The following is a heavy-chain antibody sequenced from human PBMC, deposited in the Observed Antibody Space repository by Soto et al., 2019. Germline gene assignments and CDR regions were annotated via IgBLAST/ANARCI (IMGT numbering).Heavy chain of an antibody. J-gene: IGHJ4*02. CDR1: GFTFSSYS. V-gene: IGHV3-21*01. CDR2: ISSSSSYI. Sequence: GGSLRLSCAASGFTFSSYSMNWVRQAPGKGLEWVSSISSSSSYIYYADSVKGRFTISRDNAKNSLYLQMNSLRAEDTAVYYCARVPYSSWIFDYWGQGTLVTVSS. CDR3: ARVPYSSWIFDY. D-gene: IGHD6-13*01.